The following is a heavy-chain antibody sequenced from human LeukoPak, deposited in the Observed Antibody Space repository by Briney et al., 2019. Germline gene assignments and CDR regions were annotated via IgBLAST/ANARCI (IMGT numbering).Heavy chain of an antibody. J-gene: IGHJ1*01. D-gene: IGHD3-22*01. CDR2: ITFENGPR. CDR3: ATYSSLNRREFQY. V-gene: IGHV3-9*01. CDR1: GFTFDDYD. Sequence: GGSLRLSCAASGFTFDDYDMHWVRQAPGKGLEWVSSITFENGPRDYADSVKGRFTISRDNAKNSLYLQMNSLRAEDTAVYYCATYSSLNRREFQYWGQGTLLTVSS.